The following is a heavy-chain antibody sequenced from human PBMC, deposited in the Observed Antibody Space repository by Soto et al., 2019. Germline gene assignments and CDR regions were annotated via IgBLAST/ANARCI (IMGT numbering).Heavy chain of an antibody. D-gene: IGHD4-17*01. J-gene: IGHJ4*02. CDR2: ISSSSSTI. V-gene: IGHV3-48*02. CDR3: ARVLGDYGDTRRYYFDY. Sequence: EVQLVESGGGLVQPGGSLRLSCAASGFTFSSYSMNWVRQAPGKGLEWVSYISSSSSTIYYADSVKGRFTISRDNAKNSLYLQMNSLRDEDTAVYYCARVLGDYGDTRRYYFDYWGQGTLVTVSS. CDR1: GFTFSSYS.